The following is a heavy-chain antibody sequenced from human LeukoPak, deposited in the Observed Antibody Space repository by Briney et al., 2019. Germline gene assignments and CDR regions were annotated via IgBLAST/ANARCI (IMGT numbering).Heavy chain of an antibody. CDR3: AKERLVGYYYYYGMDV. CDR2: INPSGGST. D-gene: IGHD2-15*01. J-gene: IGHJ6*02. CDR1: GYTFTRYY. V-gene: IGHV1-46*03. Sequence: GASVKVSCTASGYTFTRYYIHWVRQAPGHGLEWVGIINPSGGSTSYAQKLQGRVTMTRDTSTSTVYMELSSLRSEDTAVYYCAKERLVGYYYYYGMDVWGQGTPVTVSS.